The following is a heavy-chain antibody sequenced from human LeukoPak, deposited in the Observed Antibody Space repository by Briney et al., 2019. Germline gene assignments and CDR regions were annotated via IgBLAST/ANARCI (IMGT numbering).Heavy chain of an antibody. J-gene: IGHJ4*02. Sequence: GGSLRLSCAASGFTFSTYWMHWVRQAPGKGVVWVSHIKTDGSSTTYADSVKGRFTISRDNAKNTLYLQMNSLRAEDTAVYYCARDRGYTQDYWGQGTLVTVSS. D-gene: IGHD5-12*01. CDR1: GFTFSTYW. CDR3: ARDRGYTQDY. CDR2: IKTDGSST. V-gene: IGHV3-74*01.